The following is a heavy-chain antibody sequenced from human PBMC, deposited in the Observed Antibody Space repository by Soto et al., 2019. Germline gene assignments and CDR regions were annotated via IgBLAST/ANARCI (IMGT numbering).Heavy chain of an antibody. V-gene: IGHV3-23*01. CDR1: GFTFSSYA. J-gene: IGHJ4*02. CDR2: ISGSGGST. D-gene: IGHD3-3*01. CDR3: AKGGLDFWNLDPDFDY. Sequence: GGSLRLSCAASGFTFSSYAMSWVRQAPGKGLEWVSAISGSGGSTYYADSVKGRFTISRDNSKNTLYLQMNSLRAEDTAVYYCAKGGLDFWNLDPDFDYWGQGTLVTVSS.